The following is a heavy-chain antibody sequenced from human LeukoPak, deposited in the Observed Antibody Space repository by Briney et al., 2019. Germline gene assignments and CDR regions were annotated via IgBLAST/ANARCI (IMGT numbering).Heavy chain of an antibody. CDR3: ARPPSGTQGSFEY. Sequence: GGSLRLSCTASGFTFSSYAMNWVRQAPGRGLEWVANIKQDGSEKYYVDSVKGRFTISRDNAKNSLFLQMNSLRAEDTAMYYCARPPSGTQGSFEYWGQGTLVTVSS. CDR1: GFTFSSYA. V-gene: IGHV3-7*04. CDR2: IKQDGSEK. J-gene: IGHJ4*02.